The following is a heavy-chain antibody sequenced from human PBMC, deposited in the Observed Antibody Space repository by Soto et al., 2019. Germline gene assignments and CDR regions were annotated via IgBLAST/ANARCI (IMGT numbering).Heavy chain of an antibody. Sequence: SETLSLTCTVSGGSISSYYWSWIRQPPGKGLEWIGYIYYSGSTNYNPSLKSRVTISVDTSKNQFSLKLSSVTAADTAVYYCARHYDILTGYYPYYYYYGMDVWGQGTTVTVSS. CDR3: ARHYDILTGYYPYYYYYGMDV. J-gene: IGHJ6*02. CDR2: IYYSGST. CDR1: GGSISSYY. D-gene: IGHD3-9*01. V-gene: IGHV4-59*08.